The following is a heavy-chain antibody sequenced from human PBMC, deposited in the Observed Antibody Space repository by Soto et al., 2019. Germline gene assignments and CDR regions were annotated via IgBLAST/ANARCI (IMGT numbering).Heavy chain of an antibody. Sequence: QVRLQQWGAGLLKPSETLSLTCAVYGASFTGYYRTWLRQSPGKGLEWIGEVSHSGTAKYNTSLKSRVTISLDTSKSQFSLELTSVTAADTAVYYCARYGGTAIWYFDIWGRGTSVSVSS. D-gene: IGHD2-15*01. J-gene: IGHJ2*01. CDR3: ARYGGTAIWYFDI. CDR2: VSHSGTA. CDR1: GASFTGYY. V-gene: IGHV4-34*01.